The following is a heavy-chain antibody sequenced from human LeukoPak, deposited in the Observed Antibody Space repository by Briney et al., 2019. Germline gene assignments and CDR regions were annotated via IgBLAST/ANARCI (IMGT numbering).Heavy chain of an antibody. Sequence: GGSLRLSCAASGFTFDDQGMNWVHQAPGKGLEWVSGITWNGGTTGYADSVRGRFTISRDNAKNSLYLQMNSLRAEDTAFYYCAKVGGSVSYYFDYWGQGTLVTVSS. CDR3: AKVGGSVSYYFDY. J-gene: IGHJ4*02. CDR1: GFTFDDQG. CDR2: ITWNGGTT. V-gene: IGHV3-20*04. D-gene: IGHD3-10*01.